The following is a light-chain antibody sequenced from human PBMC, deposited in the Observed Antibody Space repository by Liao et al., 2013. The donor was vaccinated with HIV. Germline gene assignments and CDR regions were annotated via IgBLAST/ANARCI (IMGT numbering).Light chain of an antibody. CDR2: YDS. J-gene: IGLJ3*02. CDR1: NIGSKS. V-gene: IGLV3-21*01. CDR3: QTWDSSTPV. Sequence: SYVLTQPPSVSVAPRKTASITCGGKNIGSKSVHWYQQKPGQAPVLVIYYDSDRPSGIPERFSGSNSGHTATLTISRVEAGDEADYYCQTWDSSTPVFGGGTKLTVL.